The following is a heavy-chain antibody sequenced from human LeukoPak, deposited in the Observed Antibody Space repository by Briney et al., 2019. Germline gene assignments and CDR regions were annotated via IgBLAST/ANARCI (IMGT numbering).Heavy chain of an antibody. CDR1: GGTFSSYA. Sequence: GSSVKVSCKASGGTFSSYAISWVRQAPGQGLEWMGGIIPIFGTANYAQKFQGRVTITADESTSTAYMELSSLRSEDTAVYYCARDGGSCSSTSCYNNLGFDYWGQGTLVTVSS. CDR2: IIPIFGTA. V-gene: IGHV1-69*01. J-gene: IGHJ4*02. D-gene: IGHD2-2*02. CDR3: ARDGGSCSSTSCYNNLGFDY.